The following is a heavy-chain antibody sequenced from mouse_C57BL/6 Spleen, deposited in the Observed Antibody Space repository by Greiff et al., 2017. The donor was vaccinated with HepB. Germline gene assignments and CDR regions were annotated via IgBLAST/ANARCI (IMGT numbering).Heavy chain of an antibody. D-gene: IGHD1-1*01. CDR2: INPGSGGT. Sequence: QVQLKQSGAELVRPGTSVKVSCKASGYAFTNYLIEWVKQRPGQGLEWIGVINPGSGGTNYNEKFKGKATLTADKSSSTAYMQLSSLTSEDSAVYFCARYGIAMDYWGQGTSVTVSS. CDR1: GYAFTNYL. CDR3: ARYGIAMDY. J-gene: IGHJ4*01. V-gene: IGHV1-54*01.